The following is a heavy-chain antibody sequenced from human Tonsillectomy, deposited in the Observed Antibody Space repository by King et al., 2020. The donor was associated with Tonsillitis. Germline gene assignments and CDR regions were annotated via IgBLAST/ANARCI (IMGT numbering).Heavy chain of an antibody. D-gene: IGHD3-3*01. CDR1: GFTFGDYA. CDR2: ISSKAYRGTT. CDR3: TRGDDFWSGHIDY. J-gene: IGHJ4*02. Sequence: VQLVESGGGLVQPGRSLRLSCTASGFTFGDYAMSWFRQAPGKGLEWVGFISSKAYRGTTEYAAAVKGRFTISRDDSKSIAYLQMNSLKTEDTAVYYCTRGDDFWSGHIDYWGQGTLVTVSS. V-gene: IGHV3-49*03.